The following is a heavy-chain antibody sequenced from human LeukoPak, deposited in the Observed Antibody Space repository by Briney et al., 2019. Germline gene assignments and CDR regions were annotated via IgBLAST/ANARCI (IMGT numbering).Heavy chain of an antibody. V-gene: IGHV6-1*01. J-gene: IGHJ4*02. Sequence: SQTLSLTCAISGDSVSSNSAAWNWIRQSPSRGLEWLGRTYYRSKWYNDYAVSVKSRVTINPDTSKNQFSLQLNSVTPEDTAVYYCARAYSSGWYLTYYFDYWGQGTLVTVSS. CDR2: TYYRSKWYN. CDR3: ARAYSSGWYLTYYFDY. CDR1: GDSVSSNSAA. D-gene: IGHD6-19*01.